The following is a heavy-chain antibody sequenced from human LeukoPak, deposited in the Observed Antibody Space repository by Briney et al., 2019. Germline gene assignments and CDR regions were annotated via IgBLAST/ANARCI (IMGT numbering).Heavy chain of an antibody. CDR3: ARDYGGYGRFDF. D-gene: IGHD5-12*01. CDR1: GYSISSGYY. J-gene: IGHJ4*02. CDR2: IYYTGGT. Sequence: PSETLSLTCGVSGYSISSGYYWNWIRQPPGKGLEWFGYIYYTGGTYYNPSLKSRVTISVDTSKNQFSLKLNSVTAADTAVYYCARDYGGYGRFDFWGQGTLVTVSS. V-gene: IGHV4-30-4*08.